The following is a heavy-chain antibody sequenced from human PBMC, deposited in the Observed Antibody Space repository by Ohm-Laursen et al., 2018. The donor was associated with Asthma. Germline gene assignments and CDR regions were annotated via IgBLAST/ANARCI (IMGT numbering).Heavy chain of an antibody. V-gene: IGHV3-48*04. D-gene: IGHD1-14*01. J-gene: IGHJ3*02. CDR1: EFTFSLYS. Sequence: SLRLSCSASEFTFSLYSMNWVRQAPGKGLEWVSYISSSSSTIYYADSVKGRFTISRDNAKNSLYLQMNSLRAEDTAVYYCARMNPVAAFDIWGQGTMVTVSS. CDR2: ISSSSSTI. CDR3: ARMNPVAAFDI.